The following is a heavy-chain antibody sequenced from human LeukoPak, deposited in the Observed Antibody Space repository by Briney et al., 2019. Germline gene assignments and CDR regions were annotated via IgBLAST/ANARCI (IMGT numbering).Heavy chain of an antibody. CDR3: ARDKPRGSYYGSIFDS. J-gene: IGHJ4*02. D-gene: IGHD1-26*01. CDR2: IRDDGGEI. Sequence: GGSLRLSCAASGFSFMNAWMIWVRQAPGKGLEWVANIRDDGGEIYYVDSVKGRFTISRDNAKSSLFLQMNSLRAEDAAVYYCARDKPRGSYYGSIFDSWGQGTLVTVSS. CDR1: GFSFMNAW. V-gene: IGHV3-7*01.